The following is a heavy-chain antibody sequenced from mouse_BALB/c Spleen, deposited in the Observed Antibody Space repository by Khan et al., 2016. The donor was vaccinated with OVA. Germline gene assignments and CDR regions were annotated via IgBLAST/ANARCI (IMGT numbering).Heavy chain of an antibody. CDR2: ISYSGST. Sequence: EVQLQESGPGLVKPSQSLSLTCTVTGYSITSNYAWNWIRQFPGNKLEWMGYISYSGSTNYNPSLKSRISITRDTSKNQFFLQLNSVTTEDTATYSFASGNYYGYAMDYCGQGTSITVSS. V-gene: IGHV3-2*02. CDR3: ASGNYYGYAMDY. D-gene: IGHD1-1*01. J-gene: IGHJ4*01. CDR1: GYSITSNYA.